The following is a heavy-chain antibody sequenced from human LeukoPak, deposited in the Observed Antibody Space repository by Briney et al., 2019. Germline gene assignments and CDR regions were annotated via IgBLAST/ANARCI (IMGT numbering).Heavy chain of an antibody. CDR2: INHSGST. CDR3: ARVGPVVVITYFDY. J-gene: IGHJ4*02. V-gene: IGHV4-34*01. Sequence: PSETLSLTCAVYGGSFSGYYWSWLRQPPGKGLEWIGEINHSGSTNYNPSLKSRVTISVDTSKNQFSLKLSSVTAADTAVYYCARVGPVVVITYFDYWGQRTLVTVSS. CDR1: GGSFSGYY. D-gene: IGHD3-22*01.